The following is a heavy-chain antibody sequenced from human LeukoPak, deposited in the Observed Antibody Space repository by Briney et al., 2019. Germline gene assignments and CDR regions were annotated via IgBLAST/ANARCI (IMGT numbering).Heavy chain of an antibody. Sequence: PSETLSLTCTVPGGSISSYYWSWIRQPAGKGLEWIGRIYTSGSTNYNPSLKSRVTMSVDTSKNQFSLKLSSVTAADTAVYYCARGRVFGDYLSPLGYWGQGTLVTVSS. D-gene: IGHD4-17*01. J-gene: IGHJ4*02. CDR2: IYTSGST. V-gene: IGHV4-4*07. CDR3: ARGRVFGDYLSPLGY. CDR1: GGSISSYY.